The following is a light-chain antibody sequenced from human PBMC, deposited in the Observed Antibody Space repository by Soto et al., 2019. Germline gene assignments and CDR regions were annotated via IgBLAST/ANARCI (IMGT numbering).Light chain of an antibody. CDR1: RWHSTYT. CDR2: LKSDGSH. J-gene: IGLJ3*02. V-gene: IGLV4-69*01. Sequence: QLVLTQSPSASASLGASVKLTCTLSRWHSTYTIAWHQQQPDKGPRYLMKLKSDGSHSKGDGIPDRFSGSSSGAERYLTISSLQSEDEADYYCQTWGTGIRVFGGGTKRTVL. CDR3: QTWGTGIRV.